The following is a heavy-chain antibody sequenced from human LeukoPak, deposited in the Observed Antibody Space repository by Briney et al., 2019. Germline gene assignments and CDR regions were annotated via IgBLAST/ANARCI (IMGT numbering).Heavy chain of an antibody. D-gene: IGHD2-21*02. V-gene: IGHV3-30*18. CDR2: ISYDGSNK. Sequence: PGRSLRLSCAASGFTFSSYGMHWVRQAPGKGLEWVAVISYDGSNKYYADSVKGRFTISRDNSKNTLYLQMNSLRAEDTAVYYCAKDAVYCGGDCYSLDYWGQGTLVTVSS. CDR1: GFTFSSYG. CDR3: AKDAVYCGGDCYSLDY. J-gene: IGHJ4*02.